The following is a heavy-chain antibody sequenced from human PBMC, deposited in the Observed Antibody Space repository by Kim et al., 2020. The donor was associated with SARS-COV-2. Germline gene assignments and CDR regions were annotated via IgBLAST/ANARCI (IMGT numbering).Heavy chain of an antibody. Sequence: SVKGRFTISRDKAKNSLYLQMNSLRAEDTAVYYCARDLCSSTSCYAFFDYWGQGTLVTVSS. CDR3: ARDLCSSTSCYAFFDY. V-gene: IGHV3-11*06. J-gene: IGHJ4*02. D-gene: IGHD2-2*01.